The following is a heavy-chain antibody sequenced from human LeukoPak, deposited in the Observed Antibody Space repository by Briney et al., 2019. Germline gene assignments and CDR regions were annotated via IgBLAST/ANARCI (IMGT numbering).Heavy chain of an antibody. CDR2: ISSSNSTM. Sequence: GGSLTLSCAAPGFTFSTHSMNWVRQAPGKGLVRVSSISSSNSTMHYADSGKGRFSISRDNVKNLLYLQMHSLRADDTAVYYCAKDFRVRGIVYYYYMDVWGKGTAVTVS. V-gene: IGHV3-48*01. J-gene: IGHJ6*03. CDR3: AKDFRVRGIVYYYYMDV. CDR1: GFTFSTHS. D-gene: IGHD3-10*01.